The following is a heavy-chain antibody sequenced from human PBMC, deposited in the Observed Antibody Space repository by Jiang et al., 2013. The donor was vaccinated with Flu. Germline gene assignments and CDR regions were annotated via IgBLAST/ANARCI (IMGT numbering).Heavy chain of an antibody. CDR1: GFTFSNYE. CDR2: ISPSGYTL. Sequence: GGGLVQPGGSLRLSCAASGFTFSNYEMNWVRQAPGKGLEWVSCISPSGYTLTYAASVKGRFTVSRDNAKNTVYLQMNSLRAADTAIYYCARSDSGGHDFEYWGQGTLVTVYS. J-gene: IGHJ4*02. CDR3: ARSDSGGHDFEY. V-gene: IGHV3-48*03. D-gene: IGHD2-15*01.